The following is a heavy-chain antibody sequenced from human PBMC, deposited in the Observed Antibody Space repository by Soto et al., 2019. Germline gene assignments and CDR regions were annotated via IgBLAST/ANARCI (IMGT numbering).Heavy chain of an antibody. CDR1: GVTFKDYG. V-gene: IGHV3-30*18. J-gene: IGHJ4*02. Sequence: GGSLRLSCGAPGVTFKDYGMHWVRQAPGKGLEWVAVISYDGKQTYYADSVKGRFTISKDKSKRTLFLQMNSLRVDDTAVYYCAQVGGSYSTAIDYWGQGTLVTVSS. D-gene: IGHD1-26*01. CDR2: ISYDGKQT. CDR3: AQVGGSYSTAIDY.